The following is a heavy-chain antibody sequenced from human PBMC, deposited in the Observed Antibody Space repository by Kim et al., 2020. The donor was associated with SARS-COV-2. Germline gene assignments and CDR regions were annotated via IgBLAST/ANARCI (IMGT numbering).Heavy chain of an antibody. D-gene: IGHD3-22*01. CDR1: GGSISSSNW. J-gene: IGHJ6*02. Sequence: SETLSLTCAVSGGSISSSNWWSWVRQPPGKGLEWIGEIYHSGSTNYNPSLKSRVTISVDKSKNQISLKLSSVTAADTAVCYCARAPYYYDISGYFYDVSCPPTRRSRDYYYYYYAMDVWGQGTTVTVSS. CDR3: ARAPYYYDISGYFYDVSCPPTRRSRDYYYYYYAMDV. CDR2: IYHSGST. V-gene: IGHV4-4*02.